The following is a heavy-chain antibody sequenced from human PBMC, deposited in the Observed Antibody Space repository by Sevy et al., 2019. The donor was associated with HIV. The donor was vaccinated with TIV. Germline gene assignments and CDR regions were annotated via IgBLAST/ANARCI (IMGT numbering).Heavy chain of an antibody. CDR1: GFTFSNYN. CDR2: ISGLSNYI. D-gene: IGHD6-19*01. J-gene: IGHJ4*02. CDR3: ARGATSGWDYFDS. V-gene: IGHV3-21*06. Sequence: GGSLRLSCVASGFTFSNYNINWVRQAPGKGLEWVSYISGLSNYIYYADSLGGRFTISRDNAKNSVYLQMNSLRTRDTAVYYCARGATSGWDYFDSWGQGTLVTVSS.